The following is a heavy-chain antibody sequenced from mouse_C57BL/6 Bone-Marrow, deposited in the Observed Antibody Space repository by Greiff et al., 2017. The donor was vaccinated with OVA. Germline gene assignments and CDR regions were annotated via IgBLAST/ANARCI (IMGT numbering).Heavy chain of an antibody. CDR3: ARNGGRHFDY. J-gene: IGHJ2*01. CDR1: GYTFTNYW. Sequence: QVQLKQSGAELVRPGTSVKMSCKASGYTFTNYWIGWAKQRPGHGLEWIGDIYPGGGYTNYNEKFKGKATLTADKSSSTAYMQFSSLTSEDSAIYYCARNGGRHFDYWGQGTTLTVSS. CDR2: IYPGGGYT. V-gene: IGHV1-63*01.